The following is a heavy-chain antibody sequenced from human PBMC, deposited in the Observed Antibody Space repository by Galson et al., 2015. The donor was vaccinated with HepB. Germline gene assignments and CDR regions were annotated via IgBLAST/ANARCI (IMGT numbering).Heavy chain of an antibody. D-gene: IGHD2-2*01. CDR1: GFSFSNYA. Sequence: SLRLSCAASGFSFSNYAMSWVRQAPGKGLEWVSSISASGGGTYYADSVKGRFTISRDNSKNTVFLQMNSLRAEDTAVYYCAKDSLGFTIDWYDFWGQGTLVTVSS. CDR2: ISASGGGT. V-gene: IGHV3-23*01. J-gene: IGHJ5*01. CDR3: AKDSLGFTIDWYDF.